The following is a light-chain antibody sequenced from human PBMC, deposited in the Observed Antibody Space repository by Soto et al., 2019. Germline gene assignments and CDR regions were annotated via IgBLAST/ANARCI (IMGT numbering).Light chain of an antibody. CDR3: LQHSSFPYT. V-gene: IGKV1-17*01. CDR1: QGIGSD. J-gene: IGKJ2*01. CDR2: AAS. Sequence: DIPMTQSPFSLSGSVGDRVTITCRASQGIGSDLGWYQQKPGNAPQRLIYAASSLQSGVPSRFSGSGSGTYFTLTISSLQPEDFATYYCLQHSSFPYTFGQGTKLEIK.